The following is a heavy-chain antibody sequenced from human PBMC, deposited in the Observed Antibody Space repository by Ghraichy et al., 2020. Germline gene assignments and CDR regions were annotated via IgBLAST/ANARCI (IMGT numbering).Heavy chain of an antibody. CDR1: GFTFSSYW. CDR3: ARGRCSSTSCYRFGYYYYGMDV. D-gene: IGHD2-2*02. V-gene: IGHV3-7*03. J-gene: IGHJ6*02. CDR2: IKQDGSEK. Sequence: GGSLRLSCAASGFTFSSYWMSWVRQAPGKGLEWVANIKQDGSEKYYVDSVKGRFTISRDNAKNSLYLQMNSLRAEDTAVYYCARGRCSSTSCYRFGYYYYGMDVWGQGTTVTVSS.